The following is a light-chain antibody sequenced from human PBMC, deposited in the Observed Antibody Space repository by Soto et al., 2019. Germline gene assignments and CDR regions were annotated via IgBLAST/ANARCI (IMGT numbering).Light chain of an antibody. V-gene: IGKV3-15*01. J-gene: IGKJ1*01. Sequence: EVVMTRSPATLSVSPGERATFSCRASQSVGSNLAWYQQKPGQAPSLLIYTTSTRASGVPARFSGSGSGTEFTLTINSLQTEDFGLYYCQQYNSWPRTFGQGTKVDIK. CDR3: QQYNSWPRT. CDR1: QSVGSN. CDR2: TTS.